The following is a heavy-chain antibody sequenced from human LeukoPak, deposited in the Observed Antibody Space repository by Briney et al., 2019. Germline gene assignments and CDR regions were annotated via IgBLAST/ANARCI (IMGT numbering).Heavy chain of an antibody. V-gene: IGHV3-11*04. Sequence: GGSLRLSCAASGFSASDFYMTWIRQSPGTGLEWISYMSVAGRTIYYANSVRGRFTISRDNNKNSLDLQMNSLGSDDTAVYYCARVVSTSGKFYMDVWGTGTTVTVS. CDR2: MSVAGRTI. CDR3: ARVVSTSGKFYMDV. J-gene: IGHJ6*03. D-gene: IGHD1-1*01. CDR1: GFSASDFY.